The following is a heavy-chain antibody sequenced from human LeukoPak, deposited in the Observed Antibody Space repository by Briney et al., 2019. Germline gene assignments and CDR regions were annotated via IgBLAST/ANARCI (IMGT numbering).Heavy chain of an antibody. Sequence: GGSLRLSCAASGFTFSYYSMNWVRQAPGKGLEWVSSISSSSGYIYYADSVKGRFTISRYNAKNSLYLQMNSLRAEDTAVYYCARARIAARPGYFDYWGQGTLVTVSS. D-gene: IGHD6-6*01. CDR1: GFTFSYYS. CDR3: ARARIAARPGYFDY. V-gene: IGHV3-21*01. CDR2: ISSSSGYI. J-gene: IGHJ4*02.